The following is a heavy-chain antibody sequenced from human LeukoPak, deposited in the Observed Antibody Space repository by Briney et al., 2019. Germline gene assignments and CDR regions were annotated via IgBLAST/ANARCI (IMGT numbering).Heavy chain of an antibody. J-gene: IGHJ4*02. CDR1: GFTFSSYA. CDR2: ITGGGGTT. CDR3: AKEVLGYGGNSDY. Sequence: GGSLRLSCAASGFTFSSYAMSWVRQAPGKGLEWVSVITGGGGTTYYADSMKGRFTISRDNSKNTLYLQMNSLRAEDTAVYYCAKEVLGYGGNSDYWGQGTLVTVSS. D-gene: IGHD4-23*01. V-gene: IGHV3-23*01.